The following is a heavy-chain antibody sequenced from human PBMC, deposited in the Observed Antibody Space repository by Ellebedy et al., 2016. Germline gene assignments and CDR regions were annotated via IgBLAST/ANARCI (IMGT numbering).Heavy chain of an antibody. CDR1: GFTFTDFA. D-gene: IGHD1-26*01. CDR3: ARAVMGATFDY. Sequence: GGSLRLXXAASGFTFTDFAMSWVRQAPGQGLEWVSGISGGGHSTYYADSVKGRFTISRDNAKNSLYLQMNSLRAEDTAVYYCARAVMGATFDYWGQGTLVTVSS. J-gene: IGHJ4*02. CDR2: ISGGGHST. V-gene: IGHV3-23*01.